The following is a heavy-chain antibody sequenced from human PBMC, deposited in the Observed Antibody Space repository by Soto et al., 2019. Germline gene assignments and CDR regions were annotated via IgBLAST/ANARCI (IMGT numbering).Heavy chain of an antibody. CDR3: ARSGYCYYYMDV. CDR2: ISGSGGST. V-gene: IGHV3-23*01. J-gene: IGHJ6*03. D-gene: IGHD3-3*01. Sequence: GGSLRLSCAASGFTFSSYAMSWVRQAPGKGLEWVSAISGSGGSTYYADSVKGRFTISRDNSKNTLYLQMNSLRAEDTAVYYCARSGYCYYYMDVWGKGTTVTVSS. CDR1: GFTFSSYA.